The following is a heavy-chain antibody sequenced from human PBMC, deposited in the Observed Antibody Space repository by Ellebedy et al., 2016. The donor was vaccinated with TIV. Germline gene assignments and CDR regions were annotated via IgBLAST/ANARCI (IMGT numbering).Heavy chain of an antibody. CDR3: ARGRPGTYIHHAFDN. CDR2: ISHTGSRT. J-gene: IGHJ4*02. Sequence: PGGSLRLSCAASGFTFSSYAMSWVRQAPGKGLEWVSTISHTGSRTYYADSVEGRFTISRDNSKKTLYLQMNSLRAEDTAIYYCARGRPGTYIHHAFDNWGQGTLVTVSS. D-gene: IGHD1-14*01. V-gene: IGHV3-23*01. CDR1: GFTFSSYA.